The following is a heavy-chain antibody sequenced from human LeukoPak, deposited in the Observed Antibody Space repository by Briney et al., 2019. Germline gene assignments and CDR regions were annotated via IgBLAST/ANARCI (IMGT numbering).Heavy chain of an antibody. V-gene: IGHV1-24*01. D-gene: IGHD3-22*01. CDR3: ATETYYYDSSGYYYVFDY. J-gene: IGHJ4*02. CDR2: FDPEDGET. Sequence: EASVKVSCKVSGYTLTELSMHWVRQAPGKGLEWVGGFDPEDGETIYAQKFQGRVTMTEDTSTDTAYMELSSLRSEDTAVYYCATETYYYDSSGYYYVFDYWGQGTLVTVSS. CDR1: GYTLTELS.